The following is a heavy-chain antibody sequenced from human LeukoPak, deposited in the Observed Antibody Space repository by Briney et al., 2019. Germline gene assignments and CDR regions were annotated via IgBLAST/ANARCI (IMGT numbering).Heavy chain of an antibody. CDR2: ISGSDGGT. D-gene: IGHD1-1*01. J-gene: IGHJ5*02. V-gene: IGHV3-23*01. Sequence: GGSLRLSCTASGSTFSNYGMSWVRQAPGKGLEWVSAISGSDGGTNYADSVKGRFTISRDNSKNTLYLQMNSLRAEDTAVYYCAKDSERPGPWGQGTLVTVSS. CDR3: AKDSERPGP. CDR1: GSTFSNYG.